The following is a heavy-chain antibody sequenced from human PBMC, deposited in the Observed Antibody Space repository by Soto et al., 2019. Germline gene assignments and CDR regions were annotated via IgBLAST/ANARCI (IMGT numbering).Heavy chain of an antibody. V-gene: IGHV1-46*01. CDR3: ARDNRYYGSWIYYNTGGYGYYAY. Sequence: ASVKVSCKASGYTFTSYYMHWVRQAPGQGLEWMGIINPSGGSTSYAQKFQGRVTMTRDTSTSTVYMELSSLRSEDTAVYYCARDNRYYGSWIYYNTGGYGYYAYWRQGTLVTAS. CDR2: INPSGGST. D-gene: IGHD3-10*01. J-gene: IGHJ4*02. CDR1: GYTFTSYY.